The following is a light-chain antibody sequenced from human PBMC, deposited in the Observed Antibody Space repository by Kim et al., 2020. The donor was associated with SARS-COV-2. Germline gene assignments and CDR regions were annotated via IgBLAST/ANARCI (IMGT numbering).Light chain of an antibody. CDR3: MQALQTPYT. V-gene: IGKV2-28*01. Sequence: EPDSISCKSSQSLRHSNGYNFLAWYLQKPGQSPQLLIYLGSNRASGVPDRFSGSGSGTDFTLKIRRVEAEDVGVYYCMQALQTPYTFGQGTKLEI. J-gene: IGKJ2*01. CDR2: LGS. CDR1: QSLRHSNGYNF.